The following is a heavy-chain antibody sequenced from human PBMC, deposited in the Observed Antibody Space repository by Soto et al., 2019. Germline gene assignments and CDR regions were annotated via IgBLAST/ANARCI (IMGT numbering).Heavy chain of an antibody. V-gene: IGHV3-23*01. D-gene: IGHD2-2*01. CDR1: GFTFTSYS. CDR2: ISGSGGST. J-gene: IGHJ3*02. CDR3: TTASPVVPAAIDAFDI. Sequence: LRLSCAASGFTFTSYSMNWVRQAPGQGLEWVSAISGSGGSTYYADSVKGRFTISRDNSKNTLYLQMNSLRTEDTAVYYCTTASPVVPAAIDAFDIWGQGTMVTVSS.